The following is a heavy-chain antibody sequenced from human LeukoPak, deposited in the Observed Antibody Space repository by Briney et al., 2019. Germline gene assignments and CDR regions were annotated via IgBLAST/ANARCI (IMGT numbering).Heavy chain of an antibody. CDR3: AREGIAAPTGSDY. CDR2: INPNSGGT. D-gene: IGHD6-13*01. CDR1: GGTFSSYA. V-gene: IGHV1-69*05. J-gene: IGHJ4*02. Sequence: ASVKVSCKASGGTFSSYAISWVRQAPGQGLEWMGRINPNSGGTNYAQKFQGRVTITTDESTSTAYMELSSLRSEDTAVYYCAREGIAAPTGSDYWGQGTLVTVSS.